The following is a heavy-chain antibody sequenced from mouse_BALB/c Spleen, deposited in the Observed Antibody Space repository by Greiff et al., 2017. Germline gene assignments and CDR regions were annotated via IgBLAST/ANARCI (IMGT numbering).Heavy chain of an antibody. V-gene: IGHV1-9*01. CDR3: ATPYGNYFAWFAY. CDR1: GYTFSSYW. Sequence: VQLQESGAELMKPGASVKISCKATGYTFSSYWIEWVKQRPGHGLEWIGETLPGSGSTNYNEKFKGKATFTADTSSNTAYMQLSSLTSEDSAVYYCATPYGNYFAWFAYWGQGTLVTVSA. J-gene: IGHJ3*01. CDR2: TLPGSGST. D-gene: IGHD2-1*01.